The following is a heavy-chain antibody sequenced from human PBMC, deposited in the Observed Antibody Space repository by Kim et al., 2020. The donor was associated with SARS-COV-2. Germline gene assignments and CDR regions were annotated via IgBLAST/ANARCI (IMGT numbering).Heavy chain of an antibody. D-gene: IGHD4-17*01. V-gene: IGHV4-39*07. J-gene: IGHJ4*02. CDR3: ARVGMTTVTDFDY. Sequence: YNPPLKSRVTISVDTSKNQFSLKLSSVTAADTAVYYCARVGMTTVTDFDYWGQGTLVTVSS.